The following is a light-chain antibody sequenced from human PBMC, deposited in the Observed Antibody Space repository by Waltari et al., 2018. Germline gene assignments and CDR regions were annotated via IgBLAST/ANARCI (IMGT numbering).Light chain of an antibody. CDR3: QVWESRSDVV. J-gene: IGLJ2*01. CDR1: SIGSKR. CDR2: DDS. V-gene: IGLV3-21*02. Sequence: SYVLTQPPSVSVAPGQTARVTCGGNSIGSKRVQWYRQKSGQAPGLVVSDDSDRPSGIPERFSGSNSGHTATLTISGVEAGDEADYYCQVWESRSDVVFGGGTKLTVL.